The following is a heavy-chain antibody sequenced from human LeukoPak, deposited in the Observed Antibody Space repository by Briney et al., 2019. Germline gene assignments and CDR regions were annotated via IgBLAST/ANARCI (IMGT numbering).Heavy chain of an antibody. V-gene: IGHV4-39*07. CDR2: IYYSGST. J-gene: IGHJ4*02. CDR1: GGSISSSSYY. D-gene: IGHD3-10*01. Sequence: PSETLSLTCTVSGGSISSSSYYWGWIRQPPGKGLEWIGSIYYSGSTYYNPSLKSRVTISVDTSKNQFSLKLSSVTAADTAVYYCARRRIGLPFDYWGQGTLVTVSS. CDR3: ARRRIGLPFDY.